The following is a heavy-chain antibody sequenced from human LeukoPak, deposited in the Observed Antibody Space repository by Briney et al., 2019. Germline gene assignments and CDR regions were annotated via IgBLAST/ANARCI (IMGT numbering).Heavy chain of an antibody. CDR2: MYTSGST. V-gene: IGHV4-4*07. D-gene: IGHD3-22*01. CDR3: ARGRAYYDSSGYFNY. J-gene: IGHJ4*02. Sequence: SEXLSLTCTVSGDSISGYYWNWIRQPAGKGLEWIGRMYTSGSTNYNPSLQSRVIMSVYTSKNQFSLDLNSVTAADTAVYYCARGRAYYDSSGYFNYWGQGILVTVSS. CDR1: GDSISGYY.